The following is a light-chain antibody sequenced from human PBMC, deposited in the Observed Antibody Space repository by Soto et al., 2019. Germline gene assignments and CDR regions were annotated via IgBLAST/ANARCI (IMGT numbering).Light chain of an antibody. CDR1: QTVSTN. J-gene: IGKJ5*01. CDR3: QQYGSSPIT. CDR2: GAS. Sequence: DIVLTQSPSTLSVSPGERATLSCRASQTVSTNLAWYQHKPGQAPRLLIYGASTRAIGFPDRFSGSGSGTDFTLTTSRLEPEDFAVYYCQQYGSSPITFGQGTRLEIK. V-gene: IGKV3-20*01.